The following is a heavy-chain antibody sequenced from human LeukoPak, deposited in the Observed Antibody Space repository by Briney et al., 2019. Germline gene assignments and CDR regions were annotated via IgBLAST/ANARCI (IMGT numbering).Heavy chain of an antibody. CDR3: AKDNRDY. CDR1: GFAVSTNY. V-gene: IGHV3-23*01. J-gene: IGHJ4*02. D-gene: IGHD2/OR15-2a*01. CDR2: ISGSGGST. Sequence: HPGGSLGLSCAASGFAVSTNYLSWVRQAPGKGLERVSAISGSGGSTYYADSVKGRFTISRDNSKNTLYLQMNSLRAEDTAVYYCAKDNRDYWGQGTLVTVSS.